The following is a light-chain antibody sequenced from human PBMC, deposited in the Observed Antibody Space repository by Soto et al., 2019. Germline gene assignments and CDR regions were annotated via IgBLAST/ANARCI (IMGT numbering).Light chain of an antibody. Sequence: DIVMTQSPDSLAVSLGERATINCKSSQSLLYSSDNKNYLAWYQQKPGQPPKLLIYWASTRESGVPDRFSGSGSGRDFTLTISSLPAEDVAVYYCHQYYSTPRAFGQGTKLEIK. V-gene: IGKV4-1*01. CDR2: WAS. CDR1: QSLLYSSDNKNY. CDR3: HQYYSTPRA. J-gene: IGKJ2*01.